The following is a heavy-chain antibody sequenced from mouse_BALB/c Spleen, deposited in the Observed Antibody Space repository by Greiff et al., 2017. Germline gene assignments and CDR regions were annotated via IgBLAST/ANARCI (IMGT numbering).Heavy chain of an antibody. V-gene: IGHV1-62-2*01. Sequence: VKLMESGAELVKPGASVKLSCKASGYTFTEYIIHWVKQRSGQGLEWIGWFYPGSGSIKYNEKFKDKATLTADKSSSTVYMELSRLTSEDSAVYFCARQNYGNFAWFAYWGQGTLVTVSA. J-gene: IGHJ3*01. D-gene: IGHD2-1*01. CDR1: GYTFTEYI. CDR3: ARQNYGNFAWFAY. CDR2: FYPGSGSI.